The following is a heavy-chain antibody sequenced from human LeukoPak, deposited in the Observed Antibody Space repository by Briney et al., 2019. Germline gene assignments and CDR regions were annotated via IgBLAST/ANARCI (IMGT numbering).Heavy chain of an antibody. D-gene: IGHD3-9*01. CDR2: INHSGST. J-gene: IGHJ4*02. CDR3: ARGSRLRYFDWFDY. Sequence: SETLSLTCAVYGGSFSGYYWSWIRQPPGKGLEWIGEINHSGSTSYNPSLKSRVTISVDTSKNQFSLKLSSVTAADTAVYYCARGSRLRYFDWFDYWGQGTLVTVSS. V-gene: IGHV4-34*01. CDR1: GGSFSGYY.